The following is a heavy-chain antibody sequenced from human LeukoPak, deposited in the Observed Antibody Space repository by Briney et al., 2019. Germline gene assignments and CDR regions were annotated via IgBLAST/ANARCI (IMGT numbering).Heavy chain of an antibody. J-gene: IGHJ3*02. Sequence: PGGSLRLSCAASGFTFSNYWMSWVRQAPGKGLEWVANIKQDGSEKFYVDSVKGRFTISRDNAKNSLYLQMSSLRGEDTAVYHCARVPYSFAFDIWGQGTMVSVSS. CDR3: ARVPYSFAFDI. CDR1: GFTFSNYW. V-gene: IGHV3-7*01. CDR2: IKQDGSEK. D-gene: IGHD4-11*01.